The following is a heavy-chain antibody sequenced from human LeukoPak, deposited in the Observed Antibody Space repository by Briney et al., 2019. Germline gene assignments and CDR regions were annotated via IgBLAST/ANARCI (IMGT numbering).Heavy chain of an antibody. Sequence: PGGSLRLSCAASGFTFSSYAMSWVRQAPGKGLEWVSYISSSGSTIYYADSVKGRFTISRDNAKNSLYLQMNSLRAEDTAVYYCARDQGSYYDSSGLDYFDYWGQGTLVTVSS. CDR3: ARDQGSYYDSSGLDYFDY. CDR2: ISSSGSTI. V-gene: IGHV3-48*04. D-gene: IGHD3-22*01. CDR1: GFTFSSYA. J-gene: IGHJ4*02.